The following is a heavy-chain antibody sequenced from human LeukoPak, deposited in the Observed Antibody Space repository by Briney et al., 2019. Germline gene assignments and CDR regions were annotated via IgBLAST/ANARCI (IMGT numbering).Heavy chain of an antibody. CDR2: ISWNSGSI. CDR3: AKGNGEYYDILTGWGAPDY. Sequence: GGSLRLSCAASGFTFDDYAMHWVRKAPGKGLEWVSGISWNSGSIGYADSVKGRFTISRDNAKNSLYLQMNSLRAEDTALYYCAKGNGEYYDILTGWGAPDYWGQGTLVTVSS. V-gene: IGHV3-9*01. J-gene: IGHJ4*02. CDR1: GFTFDDYA. D-gene: IGHD3-9*01.